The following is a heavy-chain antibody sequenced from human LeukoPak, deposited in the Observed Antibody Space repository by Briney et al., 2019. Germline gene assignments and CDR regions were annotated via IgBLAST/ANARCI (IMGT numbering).Heavy chain of an antibody. D-gene: IGHD3-16*01. CDR1: GFTFSSYD. V-gene: IGHV3-13*03. CDR3: ARDATRGGDFDY. CDR2: IGTAGDT. J-gene: IGHJ4*02. Sequence: GGSLRLSCAACGFTFSSYDMHWVRQATGKGLEWVSAIGTAGDTYYPGSVKGQFTISRENAKNSLYLQMNSLRAEDTAVYYCARDATRGGDFDYWGQGTVVTVSS.